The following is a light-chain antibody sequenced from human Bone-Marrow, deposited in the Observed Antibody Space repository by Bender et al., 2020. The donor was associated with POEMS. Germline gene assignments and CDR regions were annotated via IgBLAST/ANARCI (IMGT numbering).Light chain of an antibody. V-gene: IGLV2-23*01. Sequence: QSVLTQPPSASGTPGQRVTISCTGTSSDVGSYILVSWYQQHPGKTPKLIIYEGSKRPSGVSYRFSGSKSGNTASLTISGLQAEDEADYYCAAWEDSLNGWVFGGGTKLTVL. CDR3: AAWEDSLNGWV. CDR2: EGS. CDR1: SSDVGSYIL. J-gene: IGLJ3*02.